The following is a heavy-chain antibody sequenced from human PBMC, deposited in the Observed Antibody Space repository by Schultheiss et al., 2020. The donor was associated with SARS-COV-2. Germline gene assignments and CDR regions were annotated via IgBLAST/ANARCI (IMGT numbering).Heavy chain of an antibody. CDR2: IGTAGDT. Sequence: GGSLRLSCAASGFTFSSYDMHWVRQATGKGLEWVSAIGTAGDTYYQGSVKGRFTISRDNSKNTLDLHMGSLRAEDTAVYYCAREWVGATDYWGQGTLVTVSS. J-gene: IGHJ4*02. CDR1: GFTFSSYD. V-gene: IGHV3-13*04. CDR3: AREWVGATDY. D-gene: IGHD1-26*01.